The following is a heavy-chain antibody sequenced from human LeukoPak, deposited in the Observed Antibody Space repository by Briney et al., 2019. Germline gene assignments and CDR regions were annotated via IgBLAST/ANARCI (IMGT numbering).Heavy chain of an antibody. D-gene: IGHD1-1*01. V-gene: IGHV3-74*01. Sequence: PGGSLRLSCAASGFTFSSHWMHWVRQAPGKGLVWVSRINSEGSITTYADSAQGRFTISRDNAKNTLYLQMNSLRVEDTAVYYCARDFNWNPPDSWGPGTLVTVSS. CDR3: ARDFNWNPPDS. CDR2: INSEGSIT. CDR1: GFTFSSHW. J-gene: IGHJ4*02.